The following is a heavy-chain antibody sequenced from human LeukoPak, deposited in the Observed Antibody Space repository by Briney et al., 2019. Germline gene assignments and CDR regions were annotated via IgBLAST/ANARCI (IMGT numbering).Heavy chain of an antibody. J-gene: IGHJ4*02. CDR3: ARGVRRDYGGNELFDY. Sequence: PSETLSLTCTASGGSISSSSYYWGWIRQPPGKGLEWIGSIYYSGSTYYNPSLKSRVTISVDTSKNQFSLKLSSVTAADTAVYYCARGVRRDYGGNELFDYWGQGTLVTVSS. D-gene: IGHD4-23*01. CDR1: GGSISSSSYY. V-gene: IGHV4-39*07. CDR2: IYYSGST.